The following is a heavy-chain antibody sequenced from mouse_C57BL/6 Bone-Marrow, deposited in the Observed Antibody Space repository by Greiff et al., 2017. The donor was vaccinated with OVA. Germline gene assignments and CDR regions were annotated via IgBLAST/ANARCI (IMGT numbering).Heavy chain of an antibody. CDR3: ARPYDYDRDYYAMDY. J-gene: IGHJ4*01. CDR2: IHHNSGST. CDR1: GYTFTSYW. D-gene: IGHD2-4*01. Sequence: QVQLQQPGAELVKPGASVKLSCKASGYTFTSYWMHWVKQRPGQGLEWIGMIHHNSGSTNYNEKFKSKATLTVDKSSSTAYMQLSSLTSEDSAVYYCARPYDYDRDYYAMDYWGQGTSVTVSS. V-gene: IGHV1-64*01.